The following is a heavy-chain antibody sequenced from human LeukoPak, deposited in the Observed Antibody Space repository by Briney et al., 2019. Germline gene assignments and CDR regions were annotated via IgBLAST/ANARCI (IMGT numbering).Heavy chain of an antibody. CDR1: GFTFSSYE. CDR2: IISSGSTI. Sequence: PGGSLTLSCAASGFTFSSYEMNWVRQAPGKGLEWVSYIISSGSTIYYADSVKGRFTISRDNAKNSLYLQMNSLRAEDTAVYYCARGYSSSWHHYYYYMDVWGKGTTVTVSS. CDR3: ARGYSSSWHHYYYYMDV. D-gene: IGHD6-13*01. J-gene: IGHJ6*03. V-gene: IGHV3-48*03.